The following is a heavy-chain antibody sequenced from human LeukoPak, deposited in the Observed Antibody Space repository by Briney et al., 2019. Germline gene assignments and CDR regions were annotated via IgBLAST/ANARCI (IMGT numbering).Heavy chain of an antibody. J-gene: IGHJ6*03. CDR3: ASSPAGLASGDAVEVPVAFYYCHYIDV. V-gene: IGHV1-69*05. D-gene: IGHD5-24*01. CDR1: GGALSSYA. Sequence: ASVKVSCKASGGALSSYAISWVRQAPGQGLEWMGGIIPIFARTNYAQKFQGRVTITTDDSTSTAFMELSRLRSEDTAVYYCASSPAGLASGDAVEVPVAFYYCHYIDVWGEGTAVTVSS. CDR2: IIPIFART.